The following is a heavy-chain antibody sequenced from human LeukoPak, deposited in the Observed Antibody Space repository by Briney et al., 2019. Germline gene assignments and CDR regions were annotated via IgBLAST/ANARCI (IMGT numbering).Heavy chain of an antibody. CDR1: SGSISSYY. CDR3: ARGFGVVTAISNYYYMDV. CDR2: IYYSGST. V-gene: IGHV4-59*01. D-gene: IGHD2-21*02. Sequence: SETLSLTCTVSSGSISSYYWSWIRQPPGKGLEWIGYIYYSGSTNYNPSLKSRVTISVDTSKNQFSLKLSSVTAADTAVYYCARGFGVVTAISNYYYMDVWGKGTTVTVSS. J-gene: IGHJ6*03.